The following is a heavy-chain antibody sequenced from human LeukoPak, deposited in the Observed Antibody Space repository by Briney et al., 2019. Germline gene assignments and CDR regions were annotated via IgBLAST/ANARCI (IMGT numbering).Heavy chain of an antibody. D-gene: IGHD6-25*01. CDR1: GFTFSSYS. V-gene: IGHV3-21*01. CDR3: ARSGSTGSNNWFDP. Sequence: GGSLRLSCAASGFTFSSYSMNWVRQAPGKGLEWVSSISSSNSYIYYADSVKGRFTISRDNAKNSLYLQMNSLRAEDTAVYYCARSGSTGSNNWFDPWGQGTLVTVSS. CDR2: ISSSNSYI. J-gene: IGHJ5*02.